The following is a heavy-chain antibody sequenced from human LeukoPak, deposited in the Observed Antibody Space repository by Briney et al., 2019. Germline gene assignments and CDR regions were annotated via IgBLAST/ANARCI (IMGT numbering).Heavy chain of an antibody. CDR3: ATDQIGGGWTYFDY. CDR2: INPSGGST. CDR1: GYTFTSYY. V-gene: IGHV1-46*01. Sequence: GASVKVSCKASGYTFTSYYMHWVRQAPGQGLEWMGIINPSGGSTSYAQKFQGRVTMTEDTSTDTAYMELSSLRSEDTAVYYCATDQIGGGWTYFDYWGQGTLVTVSS. D-gene: IGHD6-19*01. J-gene: IGHJ4*02.